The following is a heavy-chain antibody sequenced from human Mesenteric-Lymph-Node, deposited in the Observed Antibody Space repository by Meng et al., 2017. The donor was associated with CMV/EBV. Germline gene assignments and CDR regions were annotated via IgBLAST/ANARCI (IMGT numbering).Heavy chain of an antibody. CDR1: GFSLSTSGVV. D-gene: IGHD6-13*01. V-gene: IGHV2-5*02. CDR2: IYWDDDK. J-gene: IGHJ4*02. CDR3: AHSSGIAAAGPFYFDY. Sequence: QITLKESAPTLVKPTQTLPLTCTFSGFSLSTSGVVVGWIRQPPGKALEWLALIYWDDDKRYSPSLKSRLTITKDTSKNQVVLTMTNMDPVDTATYYCAHSSGIAAAGPFYFDYWGQGTLVTVSS.